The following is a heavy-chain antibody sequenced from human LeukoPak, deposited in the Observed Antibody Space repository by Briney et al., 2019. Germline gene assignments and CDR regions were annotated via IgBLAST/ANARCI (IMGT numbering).Heavy chain of an antibody. CDR3: AKDLDNPNDYGDHKAYYYGMDV. J-gene: IGHJ6*02. CDR1: GFTFSSYG. CDR2: ISYDGSNK. Sequence: GGSLRLSCAASGFTFSSYGMHWVRQAPGKGLEWVAVISYDGSNKYYADSVKGRFTISRDNSKNTLYLQMNSLRAEDTAVYYCAKDLDNPNDYGDHKAYYYGMDVWGQGTTVTVSS. D-gene: IGHD4-17*01. V-gene: IGHV3-30*18.